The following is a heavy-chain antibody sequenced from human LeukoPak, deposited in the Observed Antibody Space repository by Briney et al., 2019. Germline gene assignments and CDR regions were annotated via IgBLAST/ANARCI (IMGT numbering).Heavy chain of an antibody. CDR2: IYTSGST. V-gene: IGHV4-4*09. D-gene: IGHD6-13*01. Sequence: TSETLSLTCTVSGGSISSYYWSWIRQPPGKGLEWIGYIYTSGSTNYNPSLKSRVTISVDTSKNQFSLKLSSVTAADTAVYYCARDRVLAAAGIWFDPWGQGTLVTVSS. J-gene: IGHJ5*02. CDR3: ARDRVLAAAGIWFDP. CDR1: GGSISSYY.